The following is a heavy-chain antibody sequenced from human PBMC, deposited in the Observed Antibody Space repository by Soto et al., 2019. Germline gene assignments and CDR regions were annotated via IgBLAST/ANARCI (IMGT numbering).Heavy chain of an antibody. D-gene: IGHD2-2*01. CDR1: GFTFSSYW. J-gene: IGHJ4*01. V-gene: IGHV3-74*01. Sequence: PGGSLRLSCAASGFTFSSYWMHWVRQAPGKGMEWVSKIDTDGSMTDYADSVKGRFTVSRDNAKNSLYLQMNSLRVEDTAVYHCASLSAPVDYWGRGALLTVSS. CDR2: IDTDGSMT. CDR3: ASLSAPVDY.